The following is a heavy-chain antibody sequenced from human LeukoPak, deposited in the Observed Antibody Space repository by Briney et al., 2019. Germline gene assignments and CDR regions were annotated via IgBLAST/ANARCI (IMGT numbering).Heavy chain of an antibody. CDR2: MNPNSGNT. J-gene: IGHJ5*02. Sequence: ASVKVSCKASGYTFTSYDINWVRQATGQGLEWMGWMNPNSGNTGYAQKFQGRVTMTRNTSISTAYMELSSLRSDDTAVYYCAREGAAAEDVNWFDPWGQGTLVTVSS. CDR3: AREGAAAEDVNWFDP. CDR1: GYTFTSYD. D-gene: IGHD6-25*01. V-gene: IGHV1-8*01.